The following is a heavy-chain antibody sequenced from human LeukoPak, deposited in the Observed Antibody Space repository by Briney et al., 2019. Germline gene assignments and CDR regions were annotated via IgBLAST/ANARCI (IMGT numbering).Heavy chain of an antibody. CDR2: ISSSSSYI. CDR1: GFTFSSYS. V-gene: IGHV3-21*01. Sequence: GGSLRLSCAASGFTFSSYSMNWVRQAPGKGLEWVSSISSSSSYIYYADSVKGRFTISRDNAKNSLHLQMNSLRAEDTAVYYCARDSWELLSYYYYGMDVWGQGTTVTVSS. D-gene: IGHD1-26*01. CDR3: ARDSWELLSYYYYGMDV. J-gene: IGHJ6*02.